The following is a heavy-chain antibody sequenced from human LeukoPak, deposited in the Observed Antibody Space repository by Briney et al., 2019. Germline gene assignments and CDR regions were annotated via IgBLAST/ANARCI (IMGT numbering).Heavy chain of an antibody. CDR1: GFTPGSA. D-gene: IGHD3-3*01. J-gene: IGHJ5*02. Sequence: ASVKVSCKASGFTPGSAVQWVRQARGQRLEWMGWINPNSGGTNYAQKFQGRVTMTRDTSISTAYMELSRLRSDDTAVYYCARDLRDLGNWFDPWGQGTLVTVSS. CDR2: INPNSGGT. CDR3: ARDLRDLGNWFDP. V-gene: IGHV1-2*02.